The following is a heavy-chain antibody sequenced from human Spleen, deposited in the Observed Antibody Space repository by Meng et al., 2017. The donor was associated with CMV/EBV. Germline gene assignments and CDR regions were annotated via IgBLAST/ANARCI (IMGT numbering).Heavy chain of an antibody. CDR2: ISAYNGNT. CDR3: ARDLIPAATSDWFDP. CDR1: GYTFTSYG. J-gene: IGHJ5*02. V-gene: IGHV1-18*01. Sequence: ASVKVSCKAAGYTFTSYGISWVRQAPGQGLEWMGWISAYNGNTNYAQKLQDRVTMTTDTSTSTAYMELRSLRSDDTAVYYCARDLIPAATSDWFDPWGQGTLVTVSS. D-gene: IGHD2-2*01.